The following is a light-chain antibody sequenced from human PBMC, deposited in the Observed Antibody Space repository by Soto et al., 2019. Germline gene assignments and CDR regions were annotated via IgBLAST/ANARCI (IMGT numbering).Light chain of an antibody. CDR3: QQYGSSPWT. CDR2: DAT. CDR1: QSVTKY. J-gene: IGKJ1*01. V-gene: IGKV3-20*01. Sequence: EIVLTQSPGTLSLSPWERANLSCRASQSVTKYLAWYQQKPGQTPSLLIYDATGRAAGIPDRFSGSGSGTDFTLTISRLEPEDFAVYYCQQYGSSPWTFGQGTKVDIK.